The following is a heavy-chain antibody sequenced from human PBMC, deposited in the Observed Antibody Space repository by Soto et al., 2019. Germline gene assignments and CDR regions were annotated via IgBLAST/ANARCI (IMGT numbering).Heavy chain of an antibody. J-gene: IGHJ4*02. CDR2: IHHTGDT. CDR3: ARDLPGNGLVFDT. CDR1: GDSITNNKW. D-gene: IGHD2-8*01. V-gene: IGHV4-4*02. Sequence: QVQLQESGPGLVKPSETLSLTCAVSGDSITNNKWWTWVRQPPAKGLEWIGEIHHTGDTHYNPSLKSRLTISVDKSKNQFSLKLTSVTAADTAVYYCARDLPGNGLVFDTWGQGTLVTVSS.